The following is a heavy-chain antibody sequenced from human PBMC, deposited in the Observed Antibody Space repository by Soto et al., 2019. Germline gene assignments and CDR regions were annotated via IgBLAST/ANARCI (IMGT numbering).Heavy chain of an antibody. V-gene: IGHV1-69*08. CDR1: GGTFSSYT. Sequence: QVQLVQSGAEVKKPGSSVKVSCKASGGTFSSYTISWVRQAPGQGLEWMGRIIPILGIANYAQKFQGRVTRTADKSTSTAYMELSSLRSEDTAVYYCAREPDIVVVPAAMRGYYYYGMDVWGQGTTVTVSS. D-gene: IGHD2-2*01. CDR2: IIPILGIA. J-gene: IGHJ6*02. CDR3: AREPDIVVVPAAMRGYYYYGMDV.